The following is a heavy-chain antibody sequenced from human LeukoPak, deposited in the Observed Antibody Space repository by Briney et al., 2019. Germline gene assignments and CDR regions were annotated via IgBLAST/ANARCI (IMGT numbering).Heavy chain of an antibody. CDR1: GFSINSYS. CDR3: ARAGSYYYYMDV. V-gene: IGHV3-21*01. J-gene: IGHJ6*03. CDR2: ISGSGYYT. Sequence: GGSLRLSCSASGFSINSYSLNWVRQAPGKGLEWLSGISGSGYYTYYADSVKGRFTISRDNSKNTLYIQMNSLRAEDTAVYYCARAGSYYYYMDVWGKGTTVTVSS.